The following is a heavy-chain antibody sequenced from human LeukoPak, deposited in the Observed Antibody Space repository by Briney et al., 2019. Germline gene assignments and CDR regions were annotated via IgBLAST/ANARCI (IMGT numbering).Heavy chain of an antibody. CDR2: ISYDGTEK. Sequence: GKSLRLSCAASGFTFSGFGMHWVRQAPGKGLEWVAVISYDGTEKYYGDSVKGRFTISRDNSKNTLYLQMNSLRAEDTALYYCARDGHGVPLDYRGQGTLVTVSP. J-gene: IGHJ4*02. V-gene: IGHV3-30*03. CDR3: ARDGHGVPLDY. D-gene: IGHD4-17*01. CDR1: GFTFSGFG.